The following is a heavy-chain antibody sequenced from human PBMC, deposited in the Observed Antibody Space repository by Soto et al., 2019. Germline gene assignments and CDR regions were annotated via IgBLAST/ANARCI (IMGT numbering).Heavy chain of an antibody. D-gene: IGHD3-16*01. CDR2: IIPFIGTA. CDR1: GGTFSSYA. CDR3: GGVVITNVPASYHSGRDV. V-gene: IGHV1-69*11. J-gene: IGHJ6*02. Sequence: ASVKVSCKASGGTFSSYAISWVRQAPGQGLEWMGRIIPFIGTANYAQKFQGRVTITADESTSTAYMELTSLRPEDTALYSCGGVVITNVPASYHSGRDVWGQGTTVTASS.